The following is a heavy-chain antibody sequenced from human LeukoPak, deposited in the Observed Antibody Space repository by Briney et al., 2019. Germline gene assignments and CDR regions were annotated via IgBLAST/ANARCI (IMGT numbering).Heavy chain of an antibody. CDR3: ARDQDGSDPYYYYGMDV. CDR2: INVGNGNT. V-gene: IGHV1-3*01. CDR1: GYTFTSYT. D-gene: IGHD3-10*01. J-gene: IGHJ6*02. Sequence: ASVKVSCKASGYTFTSYTMHWVRQAPGQRLEWMGWINVGNGNTKYSQKFQGRVTITRDTSTSTAYMELRSLRSDDTAVYYCARDQDGSDPYYYYGMDVWGQGTTVTVSS.